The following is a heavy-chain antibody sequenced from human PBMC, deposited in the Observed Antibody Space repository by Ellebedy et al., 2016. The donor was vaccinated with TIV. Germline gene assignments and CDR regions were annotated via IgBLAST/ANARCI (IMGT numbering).Heavy chain of an antibody. V-gene: IGHV3-74*01. Sequence: PGGSLRLSCAASGVTFSNYWMEGVRHAPGKWLVWVSRINGDGSSTNYADSVKGRFTISRENAKNNLQLQMNGLRAEDTAFYHCGRAGSYAEYWGQGTPVTVSS. CDR2: INGDGSST. D-gene: IGHD2-8*01. CDR3: GRAGSYAEY. J-gene: IGHJ4*02. CDR1: GVTFSNYW.